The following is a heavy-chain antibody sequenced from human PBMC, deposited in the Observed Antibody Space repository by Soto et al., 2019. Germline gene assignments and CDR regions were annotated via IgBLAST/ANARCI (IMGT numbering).Heavy chain of an antibody. CDR1: GFTFSSYG. CDR2: ISYDGSNK. J-gene: IGHJ6*02. V-gene: IGHV3-30*18. D-gene: IGHD5-18*01. Sequence: QVQLVESGGGVVQPGRSLRLSCAASGFTFSSYGMHWVRQAPGKGLEWVAVISYDGSNKYYADSVKGRFTISRDNSKNTLYLQMNSLRAEDTAVYYCAKGYSYPYYYYGMDVWGQGTTVTVSS. CDR3: AKGYSYPYYYYGMDV.